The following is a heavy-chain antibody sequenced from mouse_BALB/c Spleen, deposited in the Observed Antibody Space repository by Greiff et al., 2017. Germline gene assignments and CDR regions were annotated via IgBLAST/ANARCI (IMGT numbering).Heavy chain of an antibody. V-gene: IGHV5-17*02. CDR1: GFTFSSFG. CDR3: ARKGAYYGSSYWYFDV. J-gene: IGHJ1*01. Sequence: EVQVVESGGGLVQPGGSRKLSCAASGFTFSSFGMHWVRQAPEKGLEWVAYISSGSSTIYYADTVKGRFTISRDNPKNTLFLQMTSLRSEDTAMYYCARKGAYYGSSYWYFDVWGAGTTVTVSS. CDR2: ISSGSSTI. D-gene: IGHD1-1*01.